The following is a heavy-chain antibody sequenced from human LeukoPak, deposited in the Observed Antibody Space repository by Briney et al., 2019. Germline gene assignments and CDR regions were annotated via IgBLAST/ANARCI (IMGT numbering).Heavy chain of an antibody. V-gene: IGHV5-51*01. CDR1: GYSFTSYW. CDR2: IYPGDSDT. D-gene: IGHD3-10*01. Sequence: GGSLKISCKGSGYSFTSYWIGWVRQMPGKGLEWMGIIYPGDSDTRYSPSFQGQVTISADKSISTAYLQWSSLKASDTAMYYCARLILGSGSYYNFDYWGQGTLVTVSS. J-gene: IGHJ4*02. CDR3: ARLILGSGSYYNFDY.